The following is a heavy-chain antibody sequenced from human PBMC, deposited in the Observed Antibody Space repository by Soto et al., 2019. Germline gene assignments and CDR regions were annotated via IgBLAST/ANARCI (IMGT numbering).Heavy chain of an antibody. D-gene: IGHD6-6*01. CDR1: GFTFSSHG. J-gene: IGHJ4*02. V-gene: IGHV3-30*03. CDR3: ARGKSPRDTGSSDY. CDR2: ISYDGSDK. Sequence: QVQVVESGGGVVQPGRSLRLSCAASGFTFSSHGMHWVRQAPGKGLEWVAVISYDGSDKYYADSVKGRFTISRDNSKITLYLQMDSLRPEDTAVYYCARGKSPRDTGSSDYWGLGTLVTVSS.